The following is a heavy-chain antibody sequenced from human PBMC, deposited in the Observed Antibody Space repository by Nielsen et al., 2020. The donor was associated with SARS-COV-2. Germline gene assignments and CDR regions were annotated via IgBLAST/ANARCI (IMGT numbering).Heavy chain of an antibody. CDR1: GYTFTGYY. CDR3: ARDSSSGWNGATFDY. CDR2: INPNSGGT. D-gene: IGHD6-19*01. J-gene: IGHJ4*02. Sequence: ASVKVSCKASGYTFTGYYMHWVRQAPGQGLEWMGRINPNSGGTNYAQKLQGRVTMTTDTSTSTAYMELRSLRSDDTAVYYCARDSSSGWNGATFDYWGQGTLVTVSS. V-gene: IGHV1-2*06.